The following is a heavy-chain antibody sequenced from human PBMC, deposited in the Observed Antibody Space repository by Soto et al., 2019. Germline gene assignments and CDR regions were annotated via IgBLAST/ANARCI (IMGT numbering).Heavy chain of an antibody. CDR1: GGSISSSSFH. D-gene: IGHD2-15*01. Sequence: SETLSLTCTVSGGSISSSSFHWGWIRQPPGKGLEWIGSIYYSGSTYYNPSLKSRLTISLDTSKNQFSLNLTSVTAADTAVYYCARQYCSSGSCYFQGWFDPWGLGILVTVSS. CDR3: ARQYCSSGSCYFQGWFDP. V-gene: IGHV4-39*01. J-gene: IGHJ5*02. CDR2: IYYSGST.